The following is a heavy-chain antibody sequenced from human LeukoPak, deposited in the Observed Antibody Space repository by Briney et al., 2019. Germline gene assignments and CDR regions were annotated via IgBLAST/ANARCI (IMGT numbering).Heavy chain of an antibody. CDR3: ARATADDFWSGYNTVLFDY. CDR2: IYHSGST. CDR1: GGTISSYY. J-gene: IGHJ4*02. V-gene: IGHV4-59*12. D-gene: IGHD3-3*01. Sequence: SETLSLTCTVSGGTISSYYWSWIRQPPGKGLEWIGDIYHSGSTYYNPSLKSRVTISVDRSKNQFSLKLSSVTAADTAVYYCARATADDFWSGYNTVLFDYWGQGTLVTVSS.